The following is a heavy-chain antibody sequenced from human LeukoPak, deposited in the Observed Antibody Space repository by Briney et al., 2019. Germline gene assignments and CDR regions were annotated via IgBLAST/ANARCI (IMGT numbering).Heavy chain of an antibody. CDR1: GYTFTSYY. D-gene: IGHD3-10*01. CDR3: ARGGSGSGYLYYFDY. V-gene: IGHV1-2*06. CDR2: INLNSGAT. Sequence: ASVKVSCKASGYTFTSYYIHWLRQAPGQGLEWMGRINLNSGATSYAQNFQGRVTMTRDTSISTASMELSGLTSDDTAVYYCARGGSGSGYLYYFDYWGQGTLVSVSS. J-gene: IGHJ4*02.